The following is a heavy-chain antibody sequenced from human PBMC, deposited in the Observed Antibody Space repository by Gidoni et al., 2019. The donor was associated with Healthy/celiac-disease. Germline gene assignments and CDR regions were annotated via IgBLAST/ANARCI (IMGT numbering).Heavy chain of an antibody. V-gene: IGHV3-33*01. Sequence: QVQLVESGGGVVQHGRSLRLSCAASGFTFSSYGMHWVRQAPGKGLEWVAVIWYDGSNKYYADSVKGRFTISRDNSKNTLYLQMNSLRAEDTAVYYCAAEKLSGSYYHLDYWGQGTLVTVSS. CDR2: IWYDGSNK. CDR3: AAEKLSGSYYHLDY. D-gene: IGHD1-26*01. J-gene: IGHJ4*02. CDR1: GFTFSSYG.